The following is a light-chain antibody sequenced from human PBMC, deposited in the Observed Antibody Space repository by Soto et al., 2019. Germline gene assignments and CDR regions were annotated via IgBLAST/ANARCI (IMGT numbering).Light chain of an antibody. CDR1: SSNIGAGYD. Sequence: QSVLTQPPSVSGAPGQRVTISCTGSSSNIGAGYDVHWYQQLPGAAPKLLIYGNSNRPSGVPDRFSGSKSGTSASLAITGLQAEDEADYYCQSYDSSLSGWVFGGGTMPTVL. CDR3: QSYDSSLSGWV. J-gene: IGLJ3*02. CDR2: GNS. V-gene: IGLV1-40*01.